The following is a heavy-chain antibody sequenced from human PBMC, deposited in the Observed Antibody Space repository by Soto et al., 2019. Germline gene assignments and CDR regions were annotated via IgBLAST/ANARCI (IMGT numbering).Heavy chain of an antibody. CDR1: GYSFTSCW. D-gene: IGHD1-26*01. Sequence: GESLKISCKGSGYSFTSCWIGWVRQMPGKGLDWMGIIYPGDSDTRYSPSFQGQVTISADKSISTAYLQWSSLKASDTAMYYCARSNNRPYSGFDYWGQGTLVTVSS. V-gene: IGHV5-51*01. J-gene: IGHJ4*02. CDR2: IYPGDSDT. CDR3: ARSNNRPYSGFDY.